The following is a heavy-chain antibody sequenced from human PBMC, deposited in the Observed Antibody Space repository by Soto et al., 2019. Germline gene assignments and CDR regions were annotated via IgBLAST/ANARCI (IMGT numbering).Heavy chain of an antibody. V-gene: IGHV3-11*01. Sequence: GGSLRLSCAASGFIFSDYYMSWIRQAPGKGLEWLAYISRDGNAIFYADSVNGRFTISRDNAKDSLFLQMDDLRAEDTAMFFCARGAEMSSLTKWFDPWGQGTLVTVSS. CDR1: GFIFSDYY. CDR3: ARGAEMSSLTKWFDP. D-gene: IGHD1-1*01. J-gene: IGHJ5*02. CDR2: ISRDGNAI.